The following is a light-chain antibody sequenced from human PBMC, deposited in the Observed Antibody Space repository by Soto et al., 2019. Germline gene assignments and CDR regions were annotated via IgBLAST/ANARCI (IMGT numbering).Light chain of an antibody. CDR1: QSLSNW. Sequence: DIQMTQSPSTLSASVGDRVTITCRANQSLSNWLAWYQQKPGKAPKLLIYKASSLQRGVPSRFSGTGSGTEFTLTIISLQPDDVVTYYCQQYTTYPWTVGQGTKVEIK. CDR3: QQYTTYPWT. CDR2: KAS. V-gene: IGKV1-5*03. J-gene: IGKJ1*01.